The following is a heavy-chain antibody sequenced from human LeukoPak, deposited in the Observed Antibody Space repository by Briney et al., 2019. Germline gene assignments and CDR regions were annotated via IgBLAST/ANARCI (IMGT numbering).Heavy chain of an antibody. Sequence: PGGSLRLSCAASGFTFSSYSMNWVRQAPGKGLEWVSSISSSSSYIYYADSVKGRFTISRDNAKNSLYLQMNSLRAEDTAVYYCARDNCSGGSCYPLYYYGVDVWGQGTTVTVSS. CDR1: GFTFSSYS. V-gene: IGHV3-21*01. CDR3: ARDNCSGGSCYPLYYYGVDV. CDR2: ISSSSSYI. J-gene: IGHJ6*02. D-gene: IGHD2-15*01.